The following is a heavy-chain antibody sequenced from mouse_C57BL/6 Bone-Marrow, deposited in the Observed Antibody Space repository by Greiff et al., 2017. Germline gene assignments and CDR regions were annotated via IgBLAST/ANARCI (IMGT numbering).Heavy chain of an antibody. CDR2: ISSGSSTI. V-gene: IGHV5-17*01. D-gene: IGHD2-4*01. CDR1: GFTFSDYG. CDR3: ARRDYPFFDY. Sequence: EVKLMESGGGLVKPGGSLKLSCAASGFTFSDYGMHWVRQAPEKGLEWVAYISSGSSTIYYADTVKGRFTLSRDNAKNTLFLQMTSLRSEDTAIYYCARRDYPFFDYWGQGTTLTVSS. J-gene: IGHJ2*01.